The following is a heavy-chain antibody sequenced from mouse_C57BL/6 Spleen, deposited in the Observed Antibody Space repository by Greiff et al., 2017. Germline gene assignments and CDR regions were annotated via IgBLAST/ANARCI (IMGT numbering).Heavy chain of an antibody. D-gene: IGHD1-1*01. J-gene: IGHJ1*03. CDR3: ARSRVYYYGSSYDWYFEV. CDR1: GYAFTNYL. V-gene: IGHV1-54*01. CDR2: INPGSGGT. Sequence: VQLQQSGAELVRPGTSVKVSCKASGYAFTNYLIEWVKQRPGQGLEWIGVINPGSGGTNYNEKFKGKATLTADKSSSTAYMQLSSLTSEDSAVYFCARSRVYYYGSSYDWYFEVWGTGTTVTVSS.